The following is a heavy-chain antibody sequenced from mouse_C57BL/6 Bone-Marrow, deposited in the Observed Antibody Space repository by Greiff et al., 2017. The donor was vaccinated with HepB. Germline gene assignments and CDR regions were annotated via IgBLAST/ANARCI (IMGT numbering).Heavy chain of an antibody. J-gene: IGHJ4*01. D-gene: IGHD1-3*01. V-gene: IGHV7-3*01. CDR2: IRNKANGYTT. Sequence: EVKLVESGGGLVQPGGSLSLSCAASGFTFTDYYMSWVRQPPGKALEWLGFIRNKANGYTTEYSASVKGRFTISRDNSQSILYLQMNALRAEDSATYYCARYRSKGGVAMDYWGQGTSVTVSS. CDR1: GFTFTDYY. CDR3: ARYRSKGGVAMDY.